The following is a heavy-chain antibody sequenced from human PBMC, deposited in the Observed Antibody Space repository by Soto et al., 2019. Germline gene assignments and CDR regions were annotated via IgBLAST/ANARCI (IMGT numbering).Heavy chain of an antibody. V-gene: IGHV3-7*01. CDR3: ARDNGWENYCDY. CDR1: GFTFRNYW. J-gene: IGHJ4*02. CDR2: IKSDGSEK. D-gene: IGHD1-26*01. Sequence: EVHLVESGGGLVQPGGSLRLSCAASGFTFRNYWMSWVRQAPGKRLEWLANIKSDGSEKYYVDSVKGRFSISRDNAKNLLYLQISSLRVDDTAVYYCARDNGWENYCDYWGQGTLVTVSS.